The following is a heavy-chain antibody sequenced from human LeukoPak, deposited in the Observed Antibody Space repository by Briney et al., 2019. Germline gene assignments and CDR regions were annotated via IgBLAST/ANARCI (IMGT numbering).Heavy chain of an antibody. CDR1: GFTFRSYW. CDR2: IKPDGSEK. J-gene: IGHJ4*02. Sequence: GGPLRLSCAASGFTFRSYWMAWVRQAPGKGLEWVANIKPDGSEKYYVDSVKGRFTISRDNAKNSLYLQMNSLRVEDTAVYYCARSVAGFDYWGQGILVTVSS. V-gene: IGHV3-7*03. CDR3: ARSVAGFDY. D-gene: IGHD6-19*01.